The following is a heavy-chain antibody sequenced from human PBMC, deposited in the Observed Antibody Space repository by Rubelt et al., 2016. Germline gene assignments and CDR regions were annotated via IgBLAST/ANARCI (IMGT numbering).Heavy chain of an antibody. V-gene: IGHV3-30*04. D-gene: IGHD6-13*01. CDR2: VSYDGRNK. CDR1: GFTLSSCA. J-gene: IGHJ4*02. CDR3: ARDYSSRWTYCFDH. Sequence: PGRSLRLSCAASGFTLSSCAMHWVRQAPGKGLEWVAVVSYDGRNKYYADSVQGRFTISRDNSKNTLYLQMNSLRAEDTAVYYCARDYSSRWTYCFDHWGQGTLVTVSS.